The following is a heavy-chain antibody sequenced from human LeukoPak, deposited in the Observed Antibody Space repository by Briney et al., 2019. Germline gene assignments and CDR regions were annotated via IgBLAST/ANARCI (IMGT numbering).Heavy chain of an antibody. CDR2: ISSSRSTI. J-gene: IGHJ3*02. CDR1: GFTFSSHS. CDR3: ARDPRSGWYGDGPDGFDI. V-gene: IGHV3-48*04. Sequence: GGSLRLSCAASGFTFSSHSMNWVRQAPGKGLEWVSYISSSRSTIYYADSVKGRFTISRDNAKNSLYLQMNSLRAEDTAVYYCARDPRSGWYGDGPDGFDIWGQGTMVTVSS. D-gene: IGHD6-19*01.